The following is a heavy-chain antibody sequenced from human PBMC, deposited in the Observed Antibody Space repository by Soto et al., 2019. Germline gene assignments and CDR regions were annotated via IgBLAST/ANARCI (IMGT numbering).Heavy chain of an antibody. V-gene: IGHV4-39*01. J-gene: IGHJ4*02. Sequence: SETLSLTCTVSGGSISSSSYYWGWIRQPPGKGLEWIGSIYYSGSTYYNPSLKSRVTISVDTSKNQFSLKLSSVTAADTAVYYCATRGGGYDNGGWSFDYWGQGALVTVSS. CDR2: IYYSGST. CDR1: GGSISSSSYY. CDR3: ATRGGGYDNGGWSFDY. D-gene: IGHD5-12*01.